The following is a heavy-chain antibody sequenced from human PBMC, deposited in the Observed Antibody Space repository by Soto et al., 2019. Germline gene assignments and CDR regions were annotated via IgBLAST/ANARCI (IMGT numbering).Heavy chain of an antibody. D-gene: IGHD2-15*01. Sequence: EVQLVESGGGLVKPGGSLRLSCAASGVTFSNAWMTWLRQAPGKGLEWVGRIKSKTDGGTIDYAAPVKGRFTVSRDYSETTLYLQTTSLKTEATAVYYCTTDSGYRRSSPYFDYWGQGTQVTVS. CDR2: IKSKTDGGTI. CDR3: TTDSGYRRSSPYFDY. CDR1: GVTFSNAW. J-gene: IGHJ4*02. V-gene: IGHV3-15*01.